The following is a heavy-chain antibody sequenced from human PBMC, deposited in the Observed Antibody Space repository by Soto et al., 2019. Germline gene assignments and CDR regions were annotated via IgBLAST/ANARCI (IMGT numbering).Heavy chain of an antibody. CDR2: FDPEDGET. Sequence: ASVKVSCKVSGYTLTELSMHWVRQAPGKGLEWMGGFDPEDGETIYAQKFQGRVTMTEDTSTDTAYMELSSLRSEDTAVYYCAASRGRWFGESQVGWFDPWGQGTLVTVSS. J-gene: IGHJ5*02. CDR3: AASRGRWFGESQVGWFDP. V-gene: IGHV1-24*01. CDR1: GYTLTELS. D-gene: IGHD3-10*01.